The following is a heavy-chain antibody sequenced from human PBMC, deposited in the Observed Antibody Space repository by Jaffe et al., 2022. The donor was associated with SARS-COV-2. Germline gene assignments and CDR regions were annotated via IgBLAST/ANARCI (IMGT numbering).Heavy chain of an antibody. CDR3: AGDNHASGIGSFDF. V-gene: IGHV4-31*11. D-gene: IGHD3-10*01. CDR1: GGSISSGGYN. CDR2: ISFSGYT. J-gene: IGHJ4*02. Sequence: QVQLQESGPGLVKPSQTLSLTCVVYGGSISSGGYNWNWIRQHPGKGLEWIAYISFSGYTQYNSSLETRTTISVDTSKNQFSLKLSSVTAADTAVYYCAGDNHASGIGSFDFWGQGTLVTVSS.